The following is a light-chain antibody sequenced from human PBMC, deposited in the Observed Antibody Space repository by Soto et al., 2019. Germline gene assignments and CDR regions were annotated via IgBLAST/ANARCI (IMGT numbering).Light chain of an antibody. CDR2: EVS. CDR3: SSYTSSSTYVV. V-gene: IGLV2-8*01. J-gene: IGLJ2*01. CDR1: SSDVGDYNY. Sequence: QSAPTQPPSASGSPGQSVTIPCTGTSSDVGDYNYVSWYQQHPGKVPKLLIYEVSKRPSGVPDRFSGSKSGNTASLTVSGLQAEDEADYYCSSYTSSSTYVVFGGGTKLTVL.